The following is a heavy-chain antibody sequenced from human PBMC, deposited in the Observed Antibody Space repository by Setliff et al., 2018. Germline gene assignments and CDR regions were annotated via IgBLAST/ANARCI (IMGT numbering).Heavy chain of an antibody. J-gene: IGHJ6*03. CDR3: VREGVDSRSSTDYHYYMDV. CDR2: TIPMFGTT. D-gene: IGHD3-22*01. Sequence: SVKVSCKASGYTFTSYGISWVRQAPGQGLEWMGGTIPMFGTTNYARKFQGRVTIITDESTSTAFMQLSSLRSEDTAVYYCVREGVDSRSSTDYHYYMDVWGRGTTVTVSS. CDR1: GYTFTSYG. V-gene: IGHV1-69*05.